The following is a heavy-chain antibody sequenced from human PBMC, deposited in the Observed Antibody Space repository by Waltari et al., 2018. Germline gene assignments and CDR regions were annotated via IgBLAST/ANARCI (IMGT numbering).Heavy chain of an antibody. D-gene: IGHD3-22*01. CDR3: ARSSPYYYDSSGYYYFDY. Sequence: QLQLQESGPGLVKPSETLSLTCTVSGGSISSSSYYWGWIRQPPGKGLEWIGSIYYSGSTYYNPSLKSRVTISVDTSKNQFSLKLSSVTAADTAVYYCARSSPYYYDSSGYYYFDYWGQGTLVTVSS. J-gene: IGHJ4*02. CDR1: GGSISSSSYY. V-gene: IGHV4-39*01. CDR2: IYYSGST.